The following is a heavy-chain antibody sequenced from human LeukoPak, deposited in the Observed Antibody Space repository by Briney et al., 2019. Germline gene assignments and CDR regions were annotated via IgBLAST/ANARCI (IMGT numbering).Heavy chain of an antibody. CDR2: ISSSRSYI. Sequence: GGSLRLSCAASGFTVSSYSVNWVRQAPGKGLEWVSSISSSRSYIYYADSVKGRFTISRDNAKDSLYLQMNSLRAEDTAVYYCARVNSGYDPGESDYWGQGTLVTVSS. J-gene: IGHJ4*02. V-gene: IGHV3-21*01. CDR1: GFTVSSYS. D-gene: IGHD5-12*01. CDR3: ARVNSGYDPGESDY.